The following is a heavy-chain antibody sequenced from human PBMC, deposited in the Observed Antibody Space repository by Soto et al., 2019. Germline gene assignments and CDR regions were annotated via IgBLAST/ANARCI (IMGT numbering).Heavy chain of an antibody. V-gene: IGHV1-69*13. CDR3: ARDFGPYDSSGYPNYYYGMDV. CDR2: IIPIFGTA. Sequence: ASVKVSCKASGGTFSSYAISWVRQAPGQGLEWMGGIIPIFGTANYAQKFQGRVTITADESTSTAYMELSSLRSEDTAVYYCARDFGPYDSSGYPNYYYGMDVWGQGTTVTVSS. CDR1: GGTFSSYA. J-gene: IGHJ6*02. D-gene: IGHD3-22*01.